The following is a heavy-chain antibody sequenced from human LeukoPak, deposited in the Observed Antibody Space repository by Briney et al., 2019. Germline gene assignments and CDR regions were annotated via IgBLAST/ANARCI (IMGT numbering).Heavy chain of an antibody. V-gene: IGHV4-59*11. CDR1: GGSISSHY. CDR2: IYYSGST. D-gene: IGHD3-10*01. CDR3: ARDLYNGSGSYYD. J-gene: IGHJ4*02. Sequence: SETLSLTCTVSGGSISSHYWSWIRQPPGKGLEWIGYIYYSGSTNYNPSLKSRVTISVDTSKSQFSLKLNSVTAADTAVYYCARDLYNGSGSYYDWGQGTLVTVSS.